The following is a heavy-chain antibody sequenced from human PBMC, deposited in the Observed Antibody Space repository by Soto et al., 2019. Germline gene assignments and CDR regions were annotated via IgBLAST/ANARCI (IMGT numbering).Heavy chain of an antibody. CDR2: ITSKTGDQ. J-gene: IGHJ5*01. CDR3: ARDLMPNDRGLGDLAS. CDR1: GFTFNKYS. V-gene: IGHV3-21*06. D-gene: IGHD3-22*01. Sequence: EVRLVESGGGLVKPGGYLRLSCAASGFTFNKYSMNWVRQAPGKGLEWVSSITSKTGDQYYADSVKGRFIISRDNTTNSLALQVTSLRDEDTAVYYCARDLMPNDRGLGDLASWGQGTLVTVSS.